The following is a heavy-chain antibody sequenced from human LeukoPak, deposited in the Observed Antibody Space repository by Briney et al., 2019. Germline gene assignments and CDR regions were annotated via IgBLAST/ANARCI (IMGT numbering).Heavy chain of an antibody. CDR3: ARVWNRGWLGP. CDR2: IHTSGST. V-gene: IGHV4-61*02. CDR1: GGSISSGDYY. J-gene: IGHJ5*02. Sequence: SETLSLTCTVSGGSISSGDYYWPWLRQPAGKGLEWIGRIHTSGSTNYKPSLQSRVTIAIDTSKNQFSLKLSSVTAADTAVYYCARVWNRGWLGPWGQGTLVTVSS. D-gene: IGHD7-27*01.